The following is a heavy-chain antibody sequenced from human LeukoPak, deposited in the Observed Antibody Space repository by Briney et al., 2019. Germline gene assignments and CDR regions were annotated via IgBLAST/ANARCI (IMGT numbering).Heavy chain of an antibody. Sequence: SETLSLTCTVSGGSISSSSYYWGWIRQPPGKGLEWIGSIYYSGSTYYNPSLKSRVTISVDTSKNQFSLKLSSVTAADTAVYYCARASWWEQPPRFDPWGQGTLVTVSS. CDR1: GGSISSSSYY. D-gene: IGHD1-26*01. CDR3: ARASWWEQPPRFDP. J-gene: IGHJ5*02. V-gene: IGHV4-39*01. CDR2: IYYSGST.